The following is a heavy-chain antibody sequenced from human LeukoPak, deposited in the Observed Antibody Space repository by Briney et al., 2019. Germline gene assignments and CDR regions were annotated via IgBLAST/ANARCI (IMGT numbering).Heavy chain of an antibody. D-gene: IGHD4-17*01. V-gene: IGHV4-59*01. Sequence: SETLSLTCTVSGGSISSYYWSWIRQPPGKRLEAIGYIYYSGSTNYNPSLKSRVTISVDTSKNQFSLKLSSVTAADTAVYYCARVGYGDYNWFDPWGQGTLVTVSS. CDR3: ARVGYGDYNWFDP. J-gene: IGHJ5*02. CDR1: GGSISSYY. CDR2: IYYSGST.